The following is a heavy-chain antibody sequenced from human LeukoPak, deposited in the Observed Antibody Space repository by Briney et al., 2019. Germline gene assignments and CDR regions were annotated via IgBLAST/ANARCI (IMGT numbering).Heavy chain of an antibody. CDR2: IGSSGVST. J-gene: IGHJ3*02. Sequence: GGSLRLSCAASGFTFSSYGMHWVRQAPGKGLEWVSLIGSSGVSTHYVDSVKGRFTISRDNSKNTLYLQMNSLRAEDTAVYYCARDPGDYYGSGSSDAFDIWGQGTMVTVSS. V-gene: IGHV3-NL1*01. CDR3: ARDPGDYYGSGSSDAFDI. D-gene: IGHD3-10*01. CDR1: GFTFSSYG.